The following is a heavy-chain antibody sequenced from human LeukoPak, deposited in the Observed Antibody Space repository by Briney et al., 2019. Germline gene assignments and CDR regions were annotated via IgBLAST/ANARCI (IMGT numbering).Heavy chain of an antibody. CDR2: ISYDGSNK. J-gene: IGHJ3*02. D-gene: IGHD2-21*01. CDR3: ARGVVVIATSSTDAFDI. V-gene: IGHV3-30-3*01. Sequence: GRSLRLSCAASGFTFSTYAMHWVRQAPGKGLEWVAVISYDGSNKYFADSVKGRFTISRDNSKNTLYLQVNSLRAEDTAVYYCARGVVVIATSSTDAFDIWGQGTMVTVSS. CDR1: GFTFSTYA.